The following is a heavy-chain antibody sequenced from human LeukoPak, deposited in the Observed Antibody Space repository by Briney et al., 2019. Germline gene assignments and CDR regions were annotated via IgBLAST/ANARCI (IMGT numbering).Heavy chain of an antibody. D-gene: IGHD3-22*01. CDR1: GFTFSSYS. J-gene: IGHJ4*02. V-gene: IGHV3-21*01. CDR3: ARGYDSSGYYRKFDY. CDR2: ISSSSSYI. Sequence: GGSLRLSCAASGFTFSSYSMNWVRQAPGKGLEWVSSISSSSSYIYYAGSVKDRFTISRDNAKNSLYLQMNSLRAEDTAVYYCARGYDSSGYYRKFDYWGQGTLVTVSS.